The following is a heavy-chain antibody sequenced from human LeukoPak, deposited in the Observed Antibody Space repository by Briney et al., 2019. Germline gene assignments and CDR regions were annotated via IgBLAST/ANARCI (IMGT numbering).Heavy chain of an antibody. Sequence: GGTLRLSCAASEFTFSTYGMTWVRQAPGKGLEWVSTISNSGGRTSYADSVKGRFTISRDNSKNTLYLQMNSLRAENTAVYYCAKDWDDYYGSGSYFDYWGQGTLVTVSS. CDR3: AKDWDDYYGSGSYFDY. J-gene: IGHJ4*02. D-gene: IGHD3-10*01. CDR1: EFTFSTYG. CDR2: ISNSGGRT. V-gene: IGHV3-23*01.